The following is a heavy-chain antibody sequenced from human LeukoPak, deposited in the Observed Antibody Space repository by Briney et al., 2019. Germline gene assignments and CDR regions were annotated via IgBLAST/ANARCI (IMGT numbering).Heavy chain of an antibody. D-gene: IGHD3-9*01. V-gene: IGHV3-30*02. J-gene: IGHJ4*02. CDR3: AKDQRDDILTGYSNNFDY. CDR1: GFTFSSYG. Sequence: GGSLRLSCAASGFTFSSYGMHWVRQAPGKGLEWVAFIRYDGGNKYYADSVKGRFTISRDNSKNTLYLQMDGLRAEDTAVYYCAKDQRDDILTGYSNNFDYWGQGTLVTVSS. CDR2: IRYDGGNK.